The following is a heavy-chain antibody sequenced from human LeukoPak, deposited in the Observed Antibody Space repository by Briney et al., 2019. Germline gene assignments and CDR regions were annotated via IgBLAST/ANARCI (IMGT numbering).Heavy chain of an antibody. J-gene: IGHJ4*02. CDR3: ARHRAAYSSGWYSPFDY. V-gene: IGHV4-34*01. Sequence: PSETLSLTCAVYGGSLSGFYWSWIRQPPGKGLEWIGEINHRGSTNYNPSLKSRVTISVDTFKNQFSLKLTSVTAADTAVYYCARHRAAYSSGWYSPFDYWGQGTLVTVSS. D-gene: IGHD6-19*01. CDR2: INHRGST. CDR1: GGSLSGFY.